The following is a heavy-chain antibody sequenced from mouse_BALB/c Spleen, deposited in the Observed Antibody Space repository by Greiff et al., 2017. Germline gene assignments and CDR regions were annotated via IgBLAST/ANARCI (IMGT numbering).Heavy chain of an antibody. CDR2: IDPSDSYT. CDR3: ASYYGYWYFDV. J-gene: IGHJ1*01. CDR1: GYTFTSYW. D-gene: IGHD1-1*01. Sequence: QVQLKQPGAELVKPGASVKLSCKASGYTFTSYWMHWVKQRPGQGLEWIGEIDPSDSYTNYNQKFKGKATLTVDKSSSTAYMQLSSLTSEDSAVYYCASYYGYWYFDVWGAGTTVTVSS. V-gene: IGHV1-69*02.